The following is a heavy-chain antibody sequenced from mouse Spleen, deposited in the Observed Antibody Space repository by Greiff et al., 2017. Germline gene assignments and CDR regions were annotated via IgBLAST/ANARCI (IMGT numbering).Heavy chain of an antibody. CDR3: ARHYGNHFDY. CDR1: GYAFSSSW. CDR2: IYPGDGDT. V-gene: IGHV1-82*01. Sequence: VQVVESGPELVKPGASVKISCKASGYAFSSSWMNWVKQRPGKGLEWIGRIYPGDGDTNYNGKFKGKATLTADKSSSTAYMQLSSLTSEDSAVYFCARHYGNHFDYWGQGTTLTVSS. D-gene: IGHD2-1*01. J-gene: IGHJ2*01.